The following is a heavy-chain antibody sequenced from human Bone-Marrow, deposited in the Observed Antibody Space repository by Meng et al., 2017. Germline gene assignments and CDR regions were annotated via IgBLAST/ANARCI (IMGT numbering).Heavy chain of an antibody. CDR1: GYTFTSYY. CDR2: INAGNGNT. CDR3: AREQWLVPLYYYYGMDV. J-gene: IGHJ6*02. Sequence: AAVKVSCKASGYTFTSYYMHWVRQAPGQRLEWMGWINAGNGNTKYSQKFQGRVTITADESTSTAYMELSSLRSEDTAVYYCAREQWLVPLYYYYGMDVWGQGTTVTVSS. D-gene: IGHD6-19*01. V-gene: IGHV1-3*01.